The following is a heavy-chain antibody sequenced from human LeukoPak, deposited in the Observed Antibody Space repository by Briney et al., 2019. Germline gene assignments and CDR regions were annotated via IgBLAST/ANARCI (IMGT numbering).Heavy chain of an antibody. Sequence: PGGSLRLSCAASGFTFSSYAMHWVRQAPGKGLEWEAVISYDGSNKYYADSVKGRFTISRDNSKNTLYLQMNSLRAEDTAVYYCARDRLGPLDYWGQGTLVTVSS. CDR2: ISYDGSNK. CDR3: ARDRLGPLDY. J-gene: IGHJ4*02. V-gene: IGHV3-30-3*01. CDR1: GFTFSSYA.